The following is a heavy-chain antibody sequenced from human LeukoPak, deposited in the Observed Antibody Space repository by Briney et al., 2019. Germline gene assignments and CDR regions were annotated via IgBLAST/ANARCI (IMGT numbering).Heavy chain of an antibody. CDR1: GYTFTSYG. V-gene: IGHV1-18*01. J-gene: IGHJ3*02. CDR2: ISAYNGNT. CDR3: ASCLLWENPAEDTFDI. Sequence: ASVKVSCKASGYTFTSYGISWVRQAPGQGLEWMGWISAYNGNTNYAQKLQGRVTMTTDTSTSTAYMELRSLRSDDTAMYYCASCLLWENPAEDTFDIWGQGTMVTVSS. D-gene: IGHD3-10*01.